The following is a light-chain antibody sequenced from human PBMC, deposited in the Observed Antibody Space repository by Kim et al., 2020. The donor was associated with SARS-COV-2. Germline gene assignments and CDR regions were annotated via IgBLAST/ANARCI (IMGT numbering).Light chain of an antibody. CDR1: QAISSH. CDR2: AVS. CDR3: LQVYSYPYT. V-gene: IGKV1-9*01. J-gene: IGKJ2*01. Sequence: QLTQSPSFLSASEGDRVTFTCRASQAISSHLAWYQQKPGQAPKLLIYAVSTLQTGVSPRFTGDRSGQDFTLTINNLQPEDSATYYCLQVYSYPYTFGPGTKLEI.